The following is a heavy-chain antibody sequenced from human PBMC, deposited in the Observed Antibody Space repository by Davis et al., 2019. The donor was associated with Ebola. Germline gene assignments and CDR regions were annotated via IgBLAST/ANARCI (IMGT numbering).Heavy chain of an antibody. V-gene: IGHV1-46*01. CDR3: ARGYGSGWYSY. D-gene: IGHD6-19*01. CDR1: GYTFTSYY. J-gene: IGHJ4*02. Sequence: ASVKVSCKASGYTFTSYYMHWVRQAPGQGLEWMGIINPSGGSTSYAQKFQGRVTMTTDTSTSTAYMELRSLRSDDTAVYYCARGYGSGWYSYWGQGTLVTVSS. CDR2: INPSGGST.